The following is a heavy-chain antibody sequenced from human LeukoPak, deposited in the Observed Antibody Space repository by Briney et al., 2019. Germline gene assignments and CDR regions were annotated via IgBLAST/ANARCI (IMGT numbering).Heavy chain of an antibody. D-gene: IGHD2-2*01. CDR2: TYYRSTWYN. V-gene: IGHV6-1*01. CDR3: ARRLTQYDCFDP. Sequence: SQTLSLTCALSGDSVSSNSVTWNWIRQSPSRGLEWLARTYYRSTWYNAYAVSVRGRITVNPDTSKNQFSLHLNSVTPEDTAVYYCARRLTQYDCFDPWGQGILVTVSS. J-gene: IGHJ5*02. CDR1: GDSVSSNSVT.